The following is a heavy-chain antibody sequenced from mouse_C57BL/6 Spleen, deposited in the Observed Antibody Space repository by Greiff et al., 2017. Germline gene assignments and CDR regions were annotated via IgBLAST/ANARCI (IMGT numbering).Heavy chain of an antibody. CDR2: IYPRSGNT. CDR1: GYTFTSYG. CDR3: ARSDLLRRDYFDY. Sequence: QVQLQQSGAELARPGASVKLSCKASGYTFTSYGISWVKQRTGQGLEWIGEIYPRSGNTYYNEKFKGKATLTADKSSSTAYMELRSLTSDDSAVYFCARSDLLRRDYFDYWGQGTTLTVSS. J-gene: IGHJ2*01. V-gene: IGHV1-81*01. D-gene: IGHD1-1*01.